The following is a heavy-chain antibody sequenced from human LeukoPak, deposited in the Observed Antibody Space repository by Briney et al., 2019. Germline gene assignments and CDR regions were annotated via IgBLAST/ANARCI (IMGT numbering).Heavy chain of an antibody. CDR2: INHSGST. CDR3: ARGMIGISTFRFDY. Sequence: SETLSLTCAVYGGSFSGYYWSWIRQPPGKGLEWIGDINHSGSTNYNPSLKSRVTISVDTSKNQFSLKLSSVTAADTAVYYCARGMIGISTFRFDYWGQGTLVTVSS. J-gene: IGHJ4*02. D-gene: IGHD3-16*01. CDR1: GGSFSGYY. V-gene: IGHV4-34*01.